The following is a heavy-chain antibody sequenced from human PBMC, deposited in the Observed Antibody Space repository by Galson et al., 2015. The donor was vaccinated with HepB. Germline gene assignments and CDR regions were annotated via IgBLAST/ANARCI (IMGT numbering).Heavy chain of an antibody. J-gene: IGHJ4*02. CDR2: TYYMSKWYN. D-gene: IGHD6-13*01. CDR3: ARAGWRSSSWYFDY. V-gene: IGHV6-1*01. CDR1: GDSVSSNSAA. Sequence: ISGDSVSSNSAAWNWIRQSPSRGLEWLGRTYYMSKWYNDYAVSVKSRITINPDTSKNQFSLQLNSVTPEDTAVYYCARAGWRSSSWYFDYWGQGTLVTVSS.